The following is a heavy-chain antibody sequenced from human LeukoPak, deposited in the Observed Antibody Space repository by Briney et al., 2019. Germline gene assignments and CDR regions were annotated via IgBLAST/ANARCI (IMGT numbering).Heavy chain of an antibody. J-gene: IGHJ6*03. CDR2: ISSSGSTI. D-gene: IGHD4-17*01. V-gene: IGHV3-11*01. CDR3: ARSTVTTSSYYYYYYMDV. CDR1: GFTFSDYY. Sequence: PGGSLRLSCAASGFTFSDYYVSWIRQAPGKGLEWVSYISSSGSTIYYADSVKGRFTISRDNAKNSLYLQMNSLRAEDTAVYYCARSTVTTSSYYYYYYMDVWGKGTTVTISS.